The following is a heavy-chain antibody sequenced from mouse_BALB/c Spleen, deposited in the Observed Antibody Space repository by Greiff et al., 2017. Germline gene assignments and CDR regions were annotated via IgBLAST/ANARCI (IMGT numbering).Heavy chain of an antibody. CDR3: ARPSSLLRPYAVDY. Sequence: VQLVESGPGLVAPSQSLSITCTVSGFSLTSYGVHWVRQPPGKGLEWLGLIWAGGSTNYNSALMSRLSISKDNSKSQVFLKMNSQQTDTTAMYYCARPSSLLRPYAVDYWGQGTSVTVSS. CDR2: IWAGGST. CDR1: GFSLTSYG. V-gene: IGHV2-9*02. J-gene: IGHJ4*01. D-gene: IGHD1-2*01.